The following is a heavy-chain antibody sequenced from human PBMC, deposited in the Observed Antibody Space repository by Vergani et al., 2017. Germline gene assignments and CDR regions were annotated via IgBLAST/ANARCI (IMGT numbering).Heavy chain of an antibody. Sequence: QLQLQESGPGLVKPSATLSLTCSVSGASIRSSNYYWGWIRQPPGKGLEWIACIYYSGSTYYNPSLKSRITISVDSSKNQFSLKLSSVTAADTAVYCCARHSTVEWLVKLGWIDPWGQGILVTVSS. D-gene: IGHD6-19*01. J-gene: IGHJ5*02. CDR1: GASIRSSNYY. V-gene: IGHV4-39*01. CDR3: ARHSTVEWLVKLGWIDP. CDR2: IYYSGST.